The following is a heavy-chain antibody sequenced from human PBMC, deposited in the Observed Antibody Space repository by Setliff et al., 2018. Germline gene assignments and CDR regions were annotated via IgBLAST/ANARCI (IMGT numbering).Heavy chain of an antibody. Sequence: SETLSLTCTVSGGSISDNNYYWGWIRQSPGKELEWIGGISHSGSTYYNPSLKSRVTISVDTSKNQFSLKLSSVTAADTAVYYCASLPYYDSSGYSLSYYWGQGTLVTVSS. D-gene: IGHD3-22*01. J-gene: IGHJ4*02. V-gene: IGHV4-39*01. CDR3: ASLPYYDSSGYSLSYY. CDR2: ISHSGST. CDR1: GGSISDNNYY.